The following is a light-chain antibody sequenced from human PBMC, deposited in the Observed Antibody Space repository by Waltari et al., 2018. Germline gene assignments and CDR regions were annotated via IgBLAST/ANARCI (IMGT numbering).Light chain of an antibody. CDR1: SSDVGVDYY. CDR2: EVK. J-gene: IGLJ1*01. Sequence: QSALTQPPSASGSPGQSLTISCTGTSSDVGVDYYVYWYQQHPGKAPKLMIYEVKNRPAGASDRYSGLKSGKTASLTVSGLQPEDEADYYCSSYAATNIYVFGTGTKVTVL. V-gene: IGLV2-8*01. CDR3: SSYAATNIYV.